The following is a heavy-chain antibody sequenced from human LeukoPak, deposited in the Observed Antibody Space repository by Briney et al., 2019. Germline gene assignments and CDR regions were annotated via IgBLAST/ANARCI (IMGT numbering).Heavy chain of an antibody. CDR2: INWNGGST. J-gene: IGHJ4*02. CDR3: ARNYYDSSGYYYTFDY. V-gene: IGHV3-20*04. Sequence: GFLRLSCAASGFTFDDYGMSWVRQAPGKGLEWVSGINWNGGSTGYADSVKGRFTISRDNTKNTLYLQMNSLRAEDSAVYYCARNYYDSSGYYYTFDYWGQGTLVTVSS. CDR1: GFTFDDYG. D-gene: IGHD3-22*01.